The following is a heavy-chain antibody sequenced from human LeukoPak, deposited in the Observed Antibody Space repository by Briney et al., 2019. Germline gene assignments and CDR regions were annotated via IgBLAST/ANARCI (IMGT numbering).Heavy chain of an antibody. D-gene: IGHD2-15*01. CDR3: ASNTYCSGGSCNRI. Sequence: SETLSLTCTVSGGSISSYYWSWIRQPAGKGLEWIGRIYTSGSTNYNPSLKSRVTMSVDTSKNQFSLKLSSVTAADTAVYYCASNTYCSGGSCNRIWGQGTLVTISS. CDR2: IYTSGST. J-gene: IGHJ4*02. V-gene: IGHV4-4*07. CDR1: GGSISSYY.